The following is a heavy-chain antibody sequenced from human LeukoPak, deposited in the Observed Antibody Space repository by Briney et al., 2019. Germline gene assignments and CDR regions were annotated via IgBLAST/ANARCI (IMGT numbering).Heavy chain of an antibody. J-gene: IGHJ4*02. CDR1: GYTLTELS. D-gene: IGHD3-22*01. V-gene: IGHV1-24*01. CDR3: AREPFADYDSSGNLPSPFDY. Sequence: GASVKVSCKVSGYTLTELSMHWVRQAPGKGLEWMGGFDPEDGETIYAQKFQGRVTMTRDMSTSTVYMELSSVRSEDTAVYYCAREPFADYDSSGNLPSPFDYWGQGTLVTVSS. CDR2: FDPEDGET.